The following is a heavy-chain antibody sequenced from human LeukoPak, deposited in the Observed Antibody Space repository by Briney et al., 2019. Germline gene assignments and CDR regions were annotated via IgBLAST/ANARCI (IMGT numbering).Heavy chain of an antibody. V-gene: IGHV3-33*01. D-gene: IGHD6-19*01. J-gene: IGHJ4*02. CDR2: IWYDGSNK. CDR3: ARGYSSGQQDSRDDYYFDY. Sequence: PGGSLRLSCAASGFTFSSYGMHWVRQAPGKGLEWVAVIWYDGSNKYYADSVKGRFTISRDNSKNTLYLQMNSLRAEDTAVYYCARGYSSGQQDSRDDYYFDYWGQGTLVTVSS. CDR1: GFTFSSYG.